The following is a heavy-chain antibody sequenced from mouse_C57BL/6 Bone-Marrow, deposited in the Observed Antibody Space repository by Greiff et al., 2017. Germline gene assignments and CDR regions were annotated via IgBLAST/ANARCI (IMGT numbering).Heavy chain of an antibody. Sequence: QVQLQQPGAELVKPGASVKLSCKASGYTFTSYWMHWVKQRPGQGLEWIGMIHPNSGSTNYNEKFKSKATLTVDKSSSTAYMQLSSLTSEDCAGYYCARWPYYFDYWGQGTTLTVSS. CDR3: ARWPYYFDY. V-gene: IGHV1-64*01. CDR2: IHPNSGST. J-gene: IGHJ2*01. CDR1: GYTFTSYW.